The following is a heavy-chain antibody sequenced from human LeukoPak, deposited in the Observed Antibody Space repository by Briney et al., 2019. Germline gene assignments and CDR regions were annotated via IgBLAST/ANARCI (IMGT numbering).Heavy chain of an antibody. CDR3: ASGAYSYYYMDV. Sequence: TSETLSLTCTVSGASMTGSNYYWAWIRQPPGKGLEWIGYIYYSGSTNYNPSLKSRVTISVDTSKNQFSLKLSSVTAADTAVYYCASGAYSYYYMDVWGKGTTVTISS. J-gene: IGHJ6*03. V-gene: IGHV4-61*05. D-gene: IGHD4-11*01. CDR1: GASMTGSNYY. CDR2: IYYSGST.